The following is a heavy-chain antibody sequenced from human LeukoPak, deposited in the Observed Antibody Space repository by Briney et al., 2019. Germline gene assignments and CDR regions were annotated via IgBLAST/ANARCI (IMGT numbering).Heavy chain of an antibody. J-gene: IGHJ6*03. CDR2: ITEDGRHT. CDR1: GFTFDDYA. Sequence: GGSLRLSCAASGFTFDDYAMHWVRQAPGKGLEWVSLITEDGRHTFYADSVKGRFTISRDNSKNSLYLQMNSLTTEDTALYYCAKDKGKPVYYYMDVWGKGATVTVSS. V-gene: IGHV3-43*02. CDR3: AKDKGKPVYYYMDV.